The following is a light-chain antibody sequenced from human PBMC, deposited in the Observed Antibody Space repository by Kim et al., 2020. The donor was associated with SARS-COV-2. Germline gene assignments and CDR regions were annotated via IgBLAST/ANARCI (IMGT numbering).Light chain of an antibody. Sequence: DIQMTQSPSTLSASVGDTVTITCRASQSITSGLAWYQQKPGKAPKLLIYLVSNLDSGVPSRFSGSGSGTHVTLTISSLQPDDFATYYCQQHNGFFGGGTKVDIK. CDR1: QSITSG. CDR2: LVS. J-gene: IGKJ4*01. CDR3: QQHNGF. V-gene: IGKV1-5*01.